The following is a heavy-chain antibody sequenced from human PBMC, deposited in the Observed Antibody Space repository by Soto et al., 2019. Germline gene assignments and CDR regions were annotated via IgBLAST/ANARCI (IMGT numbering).Heavy chain of an antibody. CDR3: ARDRRRVGDPTAFDI. CDR2: IWYDGSNK. V-gene: IGHV3-33*01. D-gene: IGHD4-17*01. Sequence: VQLVESGGGVVQPGRSLRLSCAASGFTFSSYGMHWVRQAPGKGLEWVAVIWYDGSNKYYADSVKGRFTISRDNSKNTLYLQMNSLRAEDTAVYYCARDRRRVGDPTAFDIWGQGTMVTVSS. J-gene: IGHJ3*02. CDR1: GFTFSSYG.